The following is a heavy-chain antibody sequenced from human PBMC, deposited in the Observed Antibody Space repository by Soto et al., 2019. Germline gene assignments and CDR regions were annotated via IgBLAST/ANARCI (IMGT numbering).Heavy chain of an antibody. CDR3: ARDTCYDFWSGSPFDS. CDR1: GYTFTSYG. V-gene: IGHV1-18*01. J-gene: IGHJ4*02. D-gene: IGHD3-3*01. CDR2: ISAYNGNT. Sequence: QVQLVQSGAEVKKPGASVKVSCKASGYTFTSYGISWVRQAPGQGLEWMGWISAYNGNTNYAQKLQGRVSMTTDTSTSTAYMELRSLRSDDTAVYYCARDTCYDFWSGSPFDSWGQGPLVTVSS.